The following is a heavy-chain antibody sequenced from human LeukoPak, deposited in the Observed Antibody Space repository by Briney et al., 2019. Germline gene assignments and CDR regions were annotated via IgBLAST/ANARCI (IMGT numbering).Heavy chain of an antibody. CDR1: RFTFSSYD. J-gene: IGHJ4*02. V-gene: IGHV3-48*01. D-gene: IGHD2-15*01. CDR2: ISSSSSTM. CDR3: ARAVVVVAAYFDY. Sequence: GGSLRLSCAASRFTFSSYDMNWVRQATGEGLEWVSYISSSSSTMFYADSVKGRFTISRDNAKNSLYLQMNSQRAEDTAVYYCARAVVVVAAYFDYWGQGTLVTVSS.